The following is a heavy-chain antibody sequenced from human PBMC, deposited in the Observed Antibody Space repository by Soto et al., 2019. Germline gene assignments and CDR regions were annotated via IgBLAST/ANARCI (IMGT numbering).Heavy chain of an antibody. CDR3: ARDRGPSSGYYPYWFDP. CDR1: GGTFSSYA. CDR2: IIPIFGTA. Sequence: SLKVSCKASGGTFSSYAISWVRQAPGQGLEWMGEIIPIFGTANYAQKFQGRVTITADESTSTAYMELSSLRSEDTAAYYCARDRGPSSGYYPYWFDPWGRG. J-gene: IGHJ5*02. V-gene: IGHV1-69*13. D-gene: IGHD3-22*01.